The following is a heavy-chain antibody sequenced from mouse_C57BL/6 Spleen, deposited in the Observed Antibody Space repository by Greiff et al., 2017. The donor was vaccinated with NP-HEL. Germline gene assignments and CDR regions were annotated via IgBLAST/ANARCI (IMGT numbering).Heavy chain of an antibody. J-gene: IGHJ3*01. CDR2: IDPSDSYT. Sequence: VQLQQPGAELVKPGASVKLSCKASGYTFTSYWMQWVKQRPGQGLEWIGEIDPSDSYTNYNQKFKGKATLTVDTSSSTASMQLSSLTSEDSAVYYCARPYYYGSPWFAYWGQGTLVTVSA. D-gene: IGHD1-1*01. CDR1: GYTFTSYW. V-gene: IGHV1-50*01. CDR3: ARPYYYGSPWFAY.